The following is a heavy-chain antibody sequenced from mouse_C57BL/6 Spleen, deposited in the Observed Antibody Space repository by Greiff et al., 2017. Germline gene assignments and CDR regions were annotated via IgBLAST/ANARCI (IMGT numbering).Heavy chain of an antibody. V-gene: IGHV1-50*01. CDR1: GYTFTSYW. D-gene: IGHD1-1*01. J-gene: IGHJ4*01. CDR3: ARSYYGSSYVAMDY. CDR2: IDPSDSYT. Sequence: QVQLQQSGAELVKPGASVKLSCKASGYTFTSYWMQWVKQRPGQGLEWIGEIDPSDSYTNYNQKFKGKATLTVDTSSSTAYMQLSSLTSEDSAVYYCARSYYGSSYVAMDYWGQGTSVTVAS.